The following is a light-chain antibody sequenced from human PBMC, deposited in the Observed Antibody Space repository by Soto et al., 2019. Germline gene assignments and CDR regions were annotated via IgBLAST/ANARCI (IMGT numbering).Light chain of an antibody. CDR1: QSVDIN. V-gene: IGKV3-15*01. CDR3: QQNRYWPGR. J-gene: IGKJ1*01. CDR2: DAS. Sequence: LSLSPGTLSVAPGDRVTLSCRASQSVDINLAWYQQGPGQAPRLLIYDASTRATGIPGRFSGRGSGKEFTRTFSSLQAEDCAVYYCQQNRYWPGRLGEGTKVDIK.